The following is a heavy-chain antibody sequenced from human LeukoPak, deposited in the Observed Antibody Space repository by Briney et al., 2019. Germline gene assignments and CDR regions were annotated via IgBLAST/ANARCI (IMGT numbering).Heavy chain of an antibody. CDR3: ARDGPTYYYVGYFQH. V-gene: IGHV4-4*07. CDR2: IYTSGST. J-gene: IGHJ1*01. D-gene: IGHD3-10*02. Sequence: SETLSLTCTVSGGSISSYYWSWIRQPAGKGLEWIGRIYTSGSTNYNPSLKSRVTISVDTSKNQFSLRLSSVTAADTAVYYCARDGPTYYYVGYFQHWGQGTLVTVSS. CDR1: GGSISSYY.